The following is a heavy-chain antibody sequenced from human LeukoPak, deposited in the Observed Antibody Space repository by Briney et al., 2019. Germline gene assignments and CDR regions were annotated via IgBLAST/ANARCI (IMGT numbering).Heavy chain of an antibody. V-gene: IGHV3-7*01. CDR3: ARATYYGDYEENI. J-gene: IGHJ3*02. D-gene: IGHD4-17*01. CDR2: IKQDGSEK. CDR1: GFTFSTYA. Sequence: GGSLRVSCVASGFTFSTYAMSWVRQAPGKGLEWVANIKQDGSEKYYVDSLKGRFTISRDNAKNSLYLQMNSLRAEDTAVYYCARATYYGDYEENIWGQGTMVTVSS.